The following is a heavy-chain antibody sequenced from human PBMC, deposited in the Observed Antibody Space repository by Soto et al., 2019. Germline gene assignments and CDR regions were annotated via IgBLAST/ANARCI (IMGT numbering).Heavy chain of an antibody. CDR3: GHRPGGSLSGWDNGYFDY. CDR1: GFSFSTSQVG. CDR2: IYWDDDK. V-gene: IGHV2-5*02. J-gene: IGHJ4*02. Sequence: SGPTLVNPTQTLTLTCTFSGFSFSTSQVGVGWVRQPPGKAQEWLAIIYWDDDKRYNPSLRNRLSITKDTSKNQVVLTMTNVDPVDTATYYCGHRPGGSLSGWDNGYFDYWGRGVLVTSPQ. D-gene: IGHD6-19*01.